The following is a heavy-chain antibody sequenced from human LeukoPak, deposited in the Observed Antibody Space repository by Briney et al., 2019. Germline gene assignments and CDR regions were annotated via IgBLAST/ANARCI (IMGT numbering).Heavy chain of an antibody. CDR1: GFSFSSYN. J-gene: IGHJ3*02. CDR2: ISISGSYK. V-gene: IGHV3-21*01. CDR3: ARDRGDYSSGWYSDDALDI. Sequence: GGSLRLSCAASGFSFSSYNMNWVRQAPGKGLEWVSSISISGSYKYYADSMKGRFTISRDNAKNSLYLQMSNLRAEDTALYCCARDRGDYSSGWYSDDALDIWGQGTMVTVSA. D-gene: IGHD6-19*01.